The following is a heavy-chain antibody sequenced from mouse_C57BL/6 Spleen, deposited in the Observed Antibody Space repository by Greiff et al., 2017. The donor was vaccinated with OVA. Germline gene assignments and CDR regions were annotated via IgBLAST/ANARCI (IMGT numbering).Heavy chain of an antibody. CDR1: GYAFTNYL. Sequence: QVQLKESGAELVRPGTSVKVSCKASGYAFTNYLIEWVKQRPGQGLEWIGVINPGSGGTNYNEKFKGKATLTADKSSSTAYMQLSSLTSEDSAVYFCARSITTVAPGYFDYWGQGTTLTVSS. J-gene: IGHJ2*01. D-gene: IGHD1-1*01. CDR2: INPGSGGT. V-gene: IGHV1-54*01. CDR3: ARSITTVAPGYFDY.